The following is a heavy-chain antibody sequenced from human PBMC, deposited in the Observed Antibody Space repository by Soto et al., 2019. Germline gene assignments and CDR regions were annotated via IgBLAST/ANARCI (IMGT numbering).Heavy chain of an antibody. CDR2: INAGNGNT. D-gene: IGHD3-22*01. J-gene: IGHJ5*02. CDR3: ARDLYSWYYDSSGYNWFDP. CDR1: GYTFTSYA. Sequence: ASVKVSCKASGYTFTSYAMHWVRQAPGQRLEWMGWINAGNGNTKYSQKFQGRVTITRDTSASTAYMELSSLRSEDTAVYYCARDLYSWYYDSSGYNWFDPWGQGTLVTVS. V-gene: IGHV1-3*01.